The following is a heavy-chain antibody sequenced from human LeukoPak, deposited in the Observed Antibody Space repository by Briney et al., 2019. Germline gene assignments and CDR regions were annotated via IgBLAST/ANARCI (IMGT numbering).Heavy chain of an antibody. J-gene: IGHJ6*02. Sequence: SETLSLTCTVSGGSISGSSYYWGWIRQPPGKGLEWIGSIYYSGSTYYNPSLKSRVTISVDTSKNQFSLKLSSVTAADTAVYYCARLTYHVDIVATTDYYYYYGMDVWGQGTTVTVSS. CDR3: ARLTYHVDIVATTDYYYYYGMDV. CDR1: GGSISGSSYY. D-gene: IGHD5-12*01. V-gene: IGHV4-39*01. CDR2: IYYSGST.